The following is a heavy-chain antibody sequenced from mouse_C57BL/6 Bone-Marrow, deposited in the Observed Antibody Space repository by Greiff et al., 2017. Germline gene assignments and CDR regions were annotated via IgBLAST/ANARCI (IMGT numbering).Heavy chain of an antibody. CDR1: GFTFSSYA. D-gene: IGHD1-1*01. V-gene: IGHV5-4*01. J-gene: IGHJ4*01. CDR2: ISAGGSYT. Sequence: EVKLMESGGGLVKPGGSLKLSCAASGFTFSSYAMSWVRQTPEKRLEWVATISAGGSYTYYPDNVKGRFTISRDNAKNNLYLQMSHLKSEDTAMYYCARDYYGSSYNAMDYWGQGTSVTVSS. CDR3: ARDYYGSSYNAMDY.